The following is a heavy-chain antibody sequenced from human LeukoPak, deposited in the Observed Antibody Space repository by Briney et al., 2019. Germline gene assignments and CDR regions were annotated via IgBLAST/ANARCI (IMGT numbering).Heavy chain of an antibody. V-gene: IGHV3-30*02. D-gene: IGHD6-19*01. CDR2: IRSDGSNK. CDR1: GFTFSSYG. J-gene: IGHJ3*02. CDR3: VRIAVAGTLSAFDI. Sequence: GGSLRLSCAASGFTFSSYGMHWVRQAPGKGLEWVAFIRSDGSNKYYIDSVKGRFTISRDNSKNTLYLQMNSLRAEDTAVYYCVRIAVAGTLSAFDIWGQGTMVTVSS.